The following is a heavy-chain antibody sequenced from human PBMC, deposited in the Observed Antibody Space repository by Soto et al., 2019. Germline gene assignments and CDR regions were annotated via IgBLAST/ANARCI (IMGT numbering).Heavy chain of an antibody. CDR2: IYYSGST. Sequence: SETLSLTCTVSGGSISSGDYYWSWIRQPPGKGLEWIGYIYYSGSTYYNPSLKSRVTISVDTSKNQFSLKLSSVTAADTAVYYCARPYCSGGSCYSGYSNYYYGMDVWGQGTTVTVSS. V-gene: IGHV4-30-4*01. D-gene: IGHD2-15*01. CDR3: ARPYCSGGSCYSGYSNYYYGMDV. CDR1: GGSISSGDYY. J-gene: IGHJ6*02.